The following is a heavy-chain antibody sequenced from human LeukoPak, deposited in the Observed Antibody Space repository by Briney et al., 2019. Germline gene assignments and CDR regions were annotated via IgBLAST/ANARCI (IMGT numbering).Heavy chain of an antibody. CDR3: ARADSSGYYLVGGFDI. CDR2: ISSSSSYI. D-gene: IGHD3-22*01. CDR1: GFTLSYNN. V-gene: IGHV3-21*01. Sequence: PGGSLRLSCAASGFTLSYNNMNWVRQAPGKGLEWVSSISSSSSYIYFADSVKGRFTVSRDNAKSSLNLQMNSLRAEDTAVYYCARADSSGYYLVGGFDIWGQGTMVTVSS. J-gene: IGHJ3*02.